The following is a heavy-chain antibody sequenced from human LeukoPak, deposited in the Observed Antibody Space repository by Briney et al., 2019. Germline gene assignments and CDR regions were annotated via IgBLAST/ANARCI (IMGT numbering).Heavy chain of an antibody. CDR1: GFTFCSYG. D-gene: IGHD2-2*01. CDR2: IWYDGSNK. CDR3: ARGEYCSSTSCQRRGAFDI. J-gene: IGHJ3*02. Sequence: GGSLRLSCAASGFTFCSYGMHWVRQAPGRGLEWVAVIWYDGSNKYYADSVKGRFTISRDNSKNTLYLQMNSLRAEDTAVYYCARGEYCSSTSCQRRGAFDIWGQGTMVTVSS. V-gene: IGHV3-33*01.